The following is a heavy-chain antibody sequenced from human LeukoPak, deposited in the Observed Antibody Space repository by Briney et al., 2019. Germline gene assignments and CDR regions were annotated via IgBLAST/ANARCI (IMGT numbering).Heavy chain of an antibody. CDR2: IRSKAYRGTA. CDR3: TRGPTQLRLYYGMDV. CDR1: GFTFCDHA. V-gene: IGHV3-49*04. J-gene: IGHJ6*02. D-gene: IGHD5-18*01. Sequence: GRSLRLSCTASGFTFCDHAMSWVRQAPGKGREWVGFIRSKAYRGTAEYAASVKGRFTISRDDSKSIAYLQMNSLQTEDTAVYYCTRGPTQLRLYYGMDVWGQGTTVIVSS.